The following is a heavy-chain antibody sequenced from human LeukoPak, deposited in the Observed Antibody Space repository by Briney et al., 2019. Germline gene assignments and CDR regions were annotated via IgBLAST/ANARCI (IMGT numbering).Heavy chain of an antibody. CDR3: AQWGYYDILTGYYVSDY. Sequence: PGTSLRLSCAASGFTFSNYAKSWVRQAPGRGLEGVSAITGSDGTTYYADSVKGRFTISRDNSKNTLYLQMNSLRVEDTAVYYCAQWGYYDILTGYYVSDYWGQGTLVTVSS. CDR2: ITGSDGTT. CDR1: GFTFSNYA. J-gene: IGHJ4*02. D-gene: IGHD3-9*01. V-gene: IGHV3-23*01.